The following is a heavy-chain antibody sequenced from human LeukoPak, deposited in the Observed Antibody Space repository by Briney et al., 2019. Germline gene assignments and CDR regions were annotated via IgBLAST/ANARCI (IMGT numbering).Heavy chain of an antibody. D-gene: IGHD3-3*01. J-gene: IGHJ4*02. CDR2: IYTSGST. CDR3: ARDLTDFWSGYFDY. CDR1: GGSISSGSYY. V-gene: IGHV4-61*02. Sequence: SQTLSLTCTVSGGSISSGSYYWSWIRQPAGKGLEWIGRIYTSGSTNYNPSLKSRVTISVDTSKNQFSLKLSSVTAADTAVYYCARDLTDFWSGYFDYWGQGTLVTVSS.